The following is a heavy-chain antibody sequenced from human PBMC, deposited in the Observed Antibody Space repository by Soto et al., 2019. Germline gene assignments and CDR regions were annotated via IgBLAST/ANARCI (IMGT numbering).Heavy chain of an antibody. V-gene: IGHV3-30*03. CDR2: ISYDGSEK. CDR1: GFTFSSFG. CDR3: EHKPETGTTVPFDY. Sequence: QVQLVESGGGVVQPGRSLRLSCAASGFTFSSFGMHWVRQAPGKGLEWVAVISYDGSEKYHADSVKGRFTISRDNSKNTLWLQMNSLRAEDTAVYYCEHKPETGTTVPFDYWGQGTLVTVSS. D-gene: IGHD1-1*01. J-gene: IGHJ4*02.